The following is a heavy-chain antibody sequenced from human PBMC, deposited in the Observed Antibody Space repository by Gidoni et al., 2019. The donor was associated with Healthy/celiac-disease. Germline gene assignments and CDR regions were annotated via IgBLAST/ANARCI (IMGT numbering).Heavy chain of an antibody. CDR1: GFTFGDYA. V-gene: IGHV3-49*04. D-gene: IGHD4-4*01. J-gene: IGHJ6*02. CDR2: IRSKAYGGTT. Sequence: EVQLVESGGGLVQPGRSLRLSCTASGFTFGDYAMSWVRQAPGKGLEWVGFIRSKAYGGTTEYAASVKGRFTISRDDSKSIAYLQMNSLKTEDTAVYYCTRDLAVTTDYYYGMDVWGQGTTVTVSS. CDR3: TRDLAVTTDYYYGMDV.